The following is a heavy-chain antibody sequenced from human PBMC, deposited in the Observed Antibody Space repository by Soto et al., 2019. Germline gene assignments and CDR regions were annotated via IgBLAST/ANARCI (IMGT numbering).Heavy chain of an antibody. CDR1: GFTFHIYP. D-gene: IGHD6-19*01. CDR2: ISRGSDDI. V-gene: IGHV3-23*01. Sequence: EVQLLESGGGLVQPGGSLRLSCAASGFTFHIYPMTWVRQTPGKGLEWVSTISRGSDDIQYADSVKGRFTLTRDDSKQTMYLPMNGLRAEDSAVYSCARRGERWLPEEYWGQGTLVTVSS. CDR3: ARRGERWLPEEY. J-gene: IGHJ4*02.